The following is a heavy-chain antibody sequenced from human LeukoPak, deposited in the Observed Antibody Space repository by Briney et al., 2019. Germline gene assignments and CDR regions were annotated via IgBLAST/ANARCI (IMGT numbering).Heavy chain of an antibody. CDR3: ARPYYYGSGSYYFFDY. Sequence: PSETLSLTCTVSGGSISSYYWSWIRQPPGKGLEWIGYIYYSGSTNYNPSLKSRVTISVDTSKNQFSLKLSSVTAADTAVYYCARPYYYGSGSYYFFDYWGQGTLVTVSS. V-gene: IGHV4-59*08. CDR2: IYYSGST. D-gene: IGHD3-10*01. CDR1: GGSISSYY. J-gene: IGHJ4*02.